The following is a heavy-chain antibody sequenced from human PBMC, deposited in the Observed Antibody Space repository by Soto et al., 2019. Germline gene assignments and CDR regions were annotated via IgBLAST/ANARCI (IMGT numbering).Heavy chain of an antibody. V-gene: IGHV1-46*01. D-gene: IGHD3-9*01. CDR1: GYTFTSYY. CDR3: ARSFLRVLRYFDWLPNDAFDI. Sequence: ASVKVSCKASGYTFTSYYMHWVRQAPGQGLEWMGIINPSGGSTSYAQKFQGRVTMTRDTSTSTVYMELSSLRSEDTAVYYCARSFLRVLRYFDWLPNDAFDIWGQGTMVTVSS. CDR2: INPSGGST. J-gene: IGHJ3*02.